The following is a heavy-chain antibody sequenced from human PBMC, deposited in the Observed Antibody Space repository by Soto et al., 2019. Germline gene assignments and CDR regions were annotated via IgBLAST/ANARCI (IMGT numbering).Heavy chain of an antibody. CDR3: ARDLYCTNGVCFNDAFDI. Sequence: VGSLRLSCAASGFTFSSYAMHWVRQAPGKGLEWVAVISYDGSNKYYADSVKGRFTISRDNSKNTLYLQMNSLRAEDTAVYYCARDLYCTNGVCFNDAFDIWGQGTMVTVSS. CDR2: ISYDGSNK. D-gene: IGHD2-8*01. J-gene: IGHJ3*02. V-gene: IGHV3-30-3*01. CDR1: GFTFSSYA.